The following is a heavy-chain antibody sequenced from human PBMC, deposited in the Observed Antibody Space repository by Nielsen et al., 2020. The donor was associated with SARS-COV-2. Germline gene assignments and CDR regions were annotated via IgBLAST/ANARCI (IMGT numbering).Heavy chain of an antibody. CDR2: TSASGAST. Sequence: GESLKISCAASGFTFNIYAMAWVRRAPGRGLEWVSGTSASGASTCYADSVKGRFSISRDNSRNTLYLQMNSLRVEDTAIYFCAKDDVVRGDAYDIWGQGTVVTVSS. CDR1: GFTFNIYA. J-gene: IGHJ3*02. V-gene: IGHV3-23*01. D-gene: IGHD3-10*01. CDR3: AKDDVVRGDAYDI.